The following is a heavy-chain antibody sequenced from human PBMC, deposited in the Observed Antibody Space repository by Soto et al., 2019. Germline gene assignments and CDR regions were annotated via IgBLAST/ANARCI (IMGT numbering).Heavy chain of an antibody. CDR1: GYSFTSYW. J-gene: IGHJ6*02. V-gene: IGHV5-51*01. CDR3: ARPPYSSSWSYYGMDV. Sequence: PGESLKISCKGSGYSFTSYWIGWVRQMPGKGLEWMGIIYPGDSDTRYSPSFQGQVTISADKSISTAYLQWSSLKASDTAMYYCARPPYSSSWSYYGMDVWGQGTTVSVSS. CDR2: IYPGDSDT. D-gene: IGHD6-13*01.